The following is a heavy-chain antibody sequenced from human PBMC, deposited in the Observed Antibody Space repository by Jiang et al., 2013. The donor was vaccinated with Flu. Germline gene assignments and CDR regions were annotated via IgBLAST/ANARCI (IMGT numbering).Heavy chain of an antibody. D-gene: IGHD6-6*01. V-gene: IGHV3-74*01. J-gene: IGHJ4*02. Sequence: SRINSDGSSTSYADSVKGRFTISRDNAKNTLYLQMNSLRAEDTAVYYCVRGIAARAFDYWGQGTLVTVSS. CDR2: INSDGSST. CDR3: VRGIAARAFDY.